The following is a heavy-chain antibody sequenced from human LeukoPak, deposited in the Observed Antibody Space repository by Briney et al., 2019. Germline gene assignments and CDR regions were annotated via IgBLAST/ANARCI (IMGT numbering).Heavy chain of an antibody. CDR3: ARVTPWGYFDY. CDR2: ISYDGSNK. V-gene: IGHV3-30*03. J-gene: IGHJ4*02. Sequence: GGSLRLSCAASGFTFSRSGMHWVRQAPGKGLEWVAVISYDGSNKYYADSVKGRFTISRDNAKNSVYLQMNSLRVEDTAVYYCARVTPWGYFDYWGQGTLVTVSS. CDR1: GFTFSRSG. D-gene: IGHD1-26*01.